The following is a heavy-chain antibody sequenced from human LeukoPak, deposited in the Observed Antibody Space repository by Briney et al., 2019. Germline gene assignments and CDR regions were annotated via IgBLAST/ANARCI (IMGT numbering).Heavy chain of an antibody. D-gene: IGHD3-16*01. CDR1: GGTFSSYA. Sequence: SVKVSCKASGGTFSSYAISWVRQAPGQGLEWMGRIIPILGIANYAQKFQGRVTITADKSTSTAYMELSSLRSEDTAVYYCARVLGGLAFRTFDYWGQGTLVTVSS. J-gene: IGHJ4*02. V-gene: IGHV1-69*04. CDR2: IIPILGIA. CDR3: ARVLGGLAFRTFDY.